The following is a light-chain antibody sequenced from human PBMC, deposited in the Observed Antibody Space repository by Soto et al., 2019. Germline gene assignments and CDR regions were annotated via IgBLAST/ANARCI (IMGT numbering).Light chain of an antibody. Sequence: EVVVTQSPATVAASPGERATLSCRASQSVGKNLVWYQQKRGQAPRVLIYGASTRATGIPDRFSGSGSGTEFTLTISSLQSEDFAVYFCQQYNNWPRTFGQGTKVEIK. V-gene: IGKV3-15*01. CDR2: GAS. CDR1: QSVGKN. J-gene: IGKJ1*01. CDR3: QQYNNWPRT.